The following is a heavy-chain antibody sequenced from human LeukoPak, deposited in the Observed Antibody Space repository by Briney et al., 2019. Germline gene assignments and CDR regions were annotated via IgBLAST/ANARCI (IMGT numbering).Heavy chain of an antibody. J-gene: IGHJ4*02. V-gene: IGHV3-23*01. Sequence: GGSLRLSCAASGFTFSSYDMSWVRQAPGKGLEWVPAISGSGGSTYYADSVKGRFTISRDNSKNTLYLQMNSLRAEDTAVYYCAKAIIPSYYYDSSGYYYGLDYWGQGTLVTVSS. D-gene: IGHD3-22*01. CDR2: ISGSGGST. CDR3: AKAIIPSYYYDSSGYYYGLDY. CDR1: GFTFSSYD.